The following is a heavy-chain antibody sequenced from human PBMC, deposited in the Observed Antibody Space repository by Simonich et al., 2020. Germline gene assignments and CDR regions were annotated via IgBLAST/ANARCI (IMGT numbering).Heavy chain of an antibody. CDR2: VYPCYSDT. CDR1: GYRFTSYW. Sequence: EVQLVPSGAEVKKPGESLKISCKGSGYRFTSYWIGWVRQMPGKGLEWMWIVYPCYSDTRYSPSFQGQVTISADKSISTAYLQWSSLKASDTAMYYCARQLNDFDIWGQGTMVTVPS. J-gene: IGHJ3*02. CDR3: ARQLNDFDI. V-gene: IGHV5-51*01. D-gene: IGHD1-1*01.